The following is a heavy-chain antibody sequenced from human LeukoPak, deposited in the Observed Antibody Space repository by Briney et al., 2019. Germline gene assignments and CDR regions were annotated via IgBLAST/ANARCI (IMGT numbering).Heavy chain of an antibody. J-gene: IGHJ3*02. V-gene: IGHV3-9*03. CDR3: AKPVSGGFDDAFDI. Sequence: GGSLRLSCAASGFTFDDYAMHWVRQAPGKGLEWVSGISWNSGSIGYADSVKGRFTISRDNAKNSLYLQMNSLRAEDIALYYCAKPVSGGFDDAFDIWGQGTMVTVSS. D-gene: IGHD3-9*01. CDR1: GFTFDDYA. CDR2: ISWNSGSI.